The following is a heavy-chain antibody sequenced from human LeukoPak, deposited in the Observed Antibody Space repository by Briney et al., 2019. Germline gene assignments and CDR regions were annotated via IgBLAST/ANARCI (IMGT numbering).Heavy chain of an antibody. CDR1: GGTFSSYA. J-gene: IGHJ6*02. CDR2: IIPIFGTG. Sequence: ASVTVSFKGSGGTFSSYAISWLRQAPGQGLEWVGGIIPIFGTGNYAQKFQGRVTITADESTSTAYMELSSLRSEDTAVYYCARDSPNSDGSPYQLLFHGYYGMDVWGQGTTVTVSS. CDR3: ARDSPNSDGSPYQLLFHGYYGMDV. V-gene: IGHV1-69*13. D-gene: IGHD2-2*01.